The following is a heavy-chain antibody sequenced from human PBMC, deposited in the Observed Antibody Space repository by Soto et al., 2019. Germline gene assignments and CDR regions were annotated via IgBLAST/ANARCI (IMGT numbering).Heavy chain of an antibody. CDR3: ARVGYYDFWSGYRHYGMDV. CDR1: GFTFSSYS. V-gene: IGHV3-21*01. D-gene: IGHD3-3*01. J-gene: IGHJ6*02. Sequence: PGWSLRLSCSASGFTFSSYSMNWFRQAPGKGLEWVSSISSSSSYIYYADSVKGRFTISRDNAKNSLYLQMNSLRAEDTAVYYCARVGYYDFWSGYRHYGMDVWGQGTTVTVSS. CDR2: ISSSSSYI.